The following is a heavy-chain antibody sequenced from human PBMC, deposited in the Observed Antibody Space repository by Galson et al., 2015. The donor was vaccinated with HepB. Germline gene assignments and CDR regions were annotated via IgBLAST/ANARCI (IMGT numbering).Heavy chain of an antibody. CDR1: GFTFSSYG. Sequence: SLRLSCAASGFTFSSYGMHWVRQAPGKGLEWVAFIRYDGNNKYYADSVKGRFTISRDNSKNTLYLRMNSLRAEDTAVYYCAKDHVVVVAAPWYYFDYWGQGTLVTVSS. CDR3: AKDHVVVVAAPWYYFDY. V-gene: IGHV3-30*02. D-gene: IGHD2-15*01. J-gene: IGHJ4*02. CDR2: IRYDGNNK.